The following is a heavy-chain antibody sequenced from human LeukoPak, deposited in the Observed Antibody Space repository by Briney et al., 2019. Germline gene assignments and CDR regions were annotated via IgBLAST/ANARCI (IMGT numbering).Heavy chain of an antibody. J-gene: IGHJ6*03. Sequence: SETLSLTCTVSGGSISSYYWSWIRQPPGKGLEWIGYIYYSGSTNYNPSLKSRVTISVDTSKNQFSLKLSSVTAADTAVYYCARGVGLWFGELSPSGYYYYMDVWGKGTTVTISS. CDR3: ARGVGLWFGELSPSGYYYYMDV. V-gene: IGHV4-59*01. CDR1: GGSISSYY. CDR2: IYYSGST. D-gene: IGHD3-10*01.